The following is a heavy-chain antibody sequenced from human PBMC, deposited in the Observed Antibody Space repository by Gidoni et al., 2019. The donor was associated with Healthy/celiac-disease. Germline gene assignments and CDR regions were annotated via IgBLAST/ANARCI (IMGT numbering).Heavy chain of an antibody. J-gene: IGHJ4*02. D-gene: IGHD2-15*01. Sequence: EVQLVESGGGLVQPGGSLRLSCAASGFTCSSYWMHWVRQAPGKGLVWVSRINSDGSSTSYEDSVKGRFTISRDNAKNTLYLQMNSLRAEDTAVYYCAKGPDLGVVAATYFDYWGQGTLVTVSS. V-gene: IGHV3-74*01. CDR1: GFTCSSYW. CDR3: AKGPDLGVVAATYFDY. CDR2: INSDGSST.